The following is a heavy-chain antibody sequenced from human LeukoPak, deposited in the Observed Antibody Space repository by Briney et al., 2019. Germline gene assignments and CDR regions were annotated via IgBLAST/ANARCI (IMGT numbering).Heavy chain of an antibody. Sequence: ASVKVSCKSSGYTFTAYYVHWVRQAPGQGLEWMGWINPNSGVTNYAQKFQGRVTMTRDTSIRTVYMEVSRLRSDDTAVYFCARDRANSGWSPMFFDYWGQGTLVTVSS. CDR2: INPNSGVT. J-gene: IGHJ4*02. CDR1: GYTFTAYY. D-gene: IGHD6-19*01. CDR3: ARDRANSGWSPMFFDY. V-gene: IGHV1-2*02.